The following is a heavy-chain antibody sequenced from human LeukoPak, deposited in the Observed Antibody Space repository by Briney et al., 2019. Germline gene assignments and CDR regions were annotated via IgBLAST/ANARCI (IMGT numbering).Heavy chain of an antibody. D-gene: IGHD3-10*01. J-gene: IGHJ4*02. CDR3: ARGALLWFGAKMEYYFDY. Sequence: SETPSLTCTVSGYSISSGYSWSWIRQPAGKGLEWIGRVYTSGSTNYNPSLKSRVTISVDMSKNQFSLSLRSVTAADTAVYYCARGALLWFGAKMEYYFDYWGQGTPLTVSS. CDR2: VYTSGST. CDR1: GYSISSGYS. V-gene: IGHV4-61*02.